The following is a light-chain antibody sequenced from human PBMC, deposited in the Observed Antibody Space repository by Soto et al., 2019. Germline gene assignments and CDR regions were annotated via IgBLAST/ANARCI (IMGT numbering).Light chain of an antibody. J-gene: IGKJ1*01. CDR3: QHYNDFSWT. CDR2: ATS. CDR1: QSISIL. V-gene: IGKV1-5*03. Sequence: DIHLTQSPSTLSASVGDRVTITCRASQSISILLAWYQQKPGIAPNLLIYATSTLETGVSSRFSGSGSGTEFTLTISSLQPDDSATYYCQHYNDFSWTFGQGTKVEIK.